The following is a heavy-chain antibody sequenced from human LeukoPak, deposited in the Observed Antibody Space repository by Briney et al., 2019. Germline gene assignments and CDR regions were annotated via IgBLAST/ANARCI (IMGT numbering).Heavy chain of an antibody. J-gene: IGHJ4*02. D-gene: IGHD5-12*01. CDR3: ARGSSPWIDY. V-gene: IGHV1-18*04. CDR2: ISAYNGNT. CDR1: GYTFTAYF. Sequence: ASVKVSCKAAGYTFTAYFIHWVRQAPGQGLEWMGWISAYNGNTNYAQKLQGRVTMTTDTSTSTAYMELRSLRSDDTAVYYCARGSSPWIDYWGQGTLVTVSS.